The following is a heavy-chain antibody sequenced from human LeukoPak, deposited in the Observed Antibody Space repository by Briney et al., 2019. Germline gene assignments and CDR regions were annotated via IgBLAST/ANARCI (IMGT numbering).Heavy chain of an antibody. CDR2: ISGSCGST. D-gene: IGHD3-10*01. V-gene: IGHV3-23*01. J-gene: IGHJ4*02. Sequence: PGGSLRLSCAASGFTFSSYAMSWVRQAPGKGLEWVSAISGSCGSTYYADSVKGRFTISRDNSKNTLYLQMNSLRAEDTAVYYCAKDPARGLLWFGELPYFDYWGQGTLVTVSS. CDR1: GFTFSSYA. CDR3: AKDPARGLLWFGELPYFDY.